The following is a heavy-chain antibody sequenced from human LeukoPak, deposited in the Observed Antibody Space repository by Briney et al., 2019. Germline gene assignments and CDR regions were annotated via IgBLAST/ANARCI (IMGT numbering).Heavy chain of an antibody. CDR3: ARVKKVVLDAFDI. V-gene: IGHV5-51*01. J-gene: IGHJ3*02. Sequence: GESLKTSCKGSGYSFTSYWIGWVRQMPGKGLEWMGIIYPGDSDTRYSPSFQGQVTISADKSISTAYLQWSSLKASDTAMYYCARVKKVVLDAFDIWGQGTMVTVSS. CDR2: IYPGDSDT. D-gene: IGHD2-15*01. CDR1: GYSFTSYW.